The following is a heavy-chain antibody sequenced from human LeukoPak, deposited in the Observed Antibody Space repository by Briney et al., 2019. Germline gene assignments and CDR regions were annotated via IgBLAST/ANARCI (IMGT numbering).Heavy chain of an antibody. CDR1: GYTFTGYY. V-gene: IGHV1-2*02. CDR3: ARTHFYVWGIYRYAPYFDY. D-gene: IGHD3-16*02. Sequence: EASVRVSCKASGYTFTGYYMHWVRQAPGQGREGRGWINPNSGGTNYAQKFQGRVTMTRDTSISTAYMELSRLRSDDTAVYYCARTHFYVWGIYRYAPYFDYWGQGTLVTVSS. CDR2: INPNSGGT. J-gene: IGHJ4*02.